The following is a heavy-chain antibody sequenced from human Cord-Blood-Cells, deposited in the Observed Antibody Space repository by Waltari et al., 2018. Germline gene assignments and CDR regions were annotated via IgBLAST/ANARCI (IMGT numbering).Heavy chain of an antibody. D-gene: IGHD5-12*01. CDR1: GGSFSGYY. Sequence: QVQLQQWGAGLLKPSETLSLTCAVYGGSFSGYYWSWIRQPPGKGLEWIGEINHSGSTNYNPSLKSRVTISVDMSKNQFSLKLSSVTAADTAVYYCARGRDSGYDFPDAFDIWGQGTMVTVSS. CDR3: ARGRDSGYDFPDAFDI. J-gene: IGHJ3*02. V-gene: IGHV4-34*01. CDR2: INHSGST.